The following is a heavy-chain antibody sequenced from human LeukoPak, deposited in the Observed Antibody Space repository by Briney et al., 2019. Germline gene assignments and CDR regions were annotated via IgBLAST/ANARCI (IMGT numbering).Heavy chain of an antibody. J-gene: IGHJ4*02. CDR1: GGSISSGGYY. CDR2: IYYSGST. Sequence: SETLSLTCTVSGGSISSGGYYWSWIRQHPGKGMEWIGYIYYSGSTYYIPSLKGRVTISVDTSKNQFSLKLSSVTAADTAVYYCARGAAARAPFDYWGQGTLVTVSS. V-gene: IGHV4-31*03. D-gene: IGHD2-2*01. CDR3: ARGAAARAPFDY.